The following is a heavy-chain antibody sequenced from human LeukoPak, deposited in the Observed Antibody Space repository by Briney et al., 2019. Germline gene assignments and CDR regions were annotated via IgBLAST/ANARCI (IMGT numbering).Heavy chain of an antibody. V-gene: IGHV3-21*01. CDR3: AREDGSGSYYLYYFVY. J-gene: IGHJ4*02. D-gene: IGHD3-10*01. Sequence: GGSLRLSCAASGFTFSGYSMNWVRQAPGKGLEWVSSISSSSSYIYYVDSVKGRFTISRDNAKNSLYLQMNSLRAEDTAVYYCAREDGSGSYYLYYFVYWGQGTLVTVSS. CDR1: GFTFSGYS. CDR2: ISSSSSYI.